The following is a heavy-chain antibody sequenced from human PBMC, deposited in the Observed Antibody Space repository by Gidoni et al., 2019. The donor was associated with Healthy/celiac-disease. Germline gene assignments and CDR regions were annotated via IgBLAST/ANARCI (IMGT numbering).Heavy chain of an antibody. CDR3: ASLGGGDYYDSSGYPTTNDY. V-gene: IGHV3-53*01. CDR1: GFTVSRNY. CDR2: LYRGGST. D-gene: IGHD3-22*01. J-gene: IGHJ4*02. Sequence: EVQLVESGGGLIQPGGSLRLSCAASGFTVSRNYMSWVRQAPGKGLEWVSVLYRGGSTYYADSVKGRFTISRDNSKNTRYLKMNSLRAEDTAVYYCASLGGGDYYDSSGYPTTNDYWGQGTLVTVSS.